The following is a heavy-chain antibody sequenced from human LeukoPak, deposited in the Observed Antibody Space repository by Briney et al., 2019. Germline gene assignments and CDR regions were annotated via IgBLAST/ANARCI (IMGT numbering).Heavy chain of an antibody. CDR2: IWYDGSNK. D-gene: IGHD2-2*01. Sequence: GGSLRLSCALSGFHSSSYGMHGLGQAPGKGLEWVAVIWYDGSNKYYADSVKGRFTISRDNSKNTLYLQMNSLRAEDTAVYYCAKVAYQLPKPDPDPRWNYFDYCGQGTLVTVSS. J-gene: IGHJ4*02. V-gene: IGHV3-33*06. CDR1: GFHSSSYG. CDR3: AKVAYQLPKPDPDPRWNYFDY.